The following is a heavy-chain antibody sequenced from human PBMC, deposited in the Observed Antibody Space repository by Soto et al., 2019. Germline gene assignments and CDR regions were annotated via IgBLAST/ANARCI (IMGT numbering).Heavy chain of an antibody. Sequence: QVQLEQSGTEVKKSGASVKVSCKASGYTFTNYYVHWVRQAPGQGLEWMGIIDPSGGNTNYAQKFQGRVTMTRDTSTSTVYIELSSLRSEDTAQYYCAKSLNTGTNRGYVHYWGQGTLVTVSS. D-gene: IGHD4-17*01. CDR2: IDPSGGNT. V-gene: IGHV1-46*01. CDR3: AKSLNTGTNRGYVHY. CDR1: GYTFTNYY. J-gene: IGHJ4*02.